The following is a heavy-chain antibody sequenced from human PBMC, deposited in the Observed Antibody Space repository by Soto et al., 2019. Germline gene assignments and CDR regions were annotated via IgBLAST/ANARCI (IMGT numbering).Heavy chain of an antibody. V-gene: IGHV3-23*01. Sequence: GGSLRLSCAASGFTFSSYAMSWVRQAPGKWLEWVSAISGSGGSTYYADSVKGRFTMSRDNSKDTLYLQMNSLRAEDTAVYYCAKPTDRRWGTCFDYWGQGTLVTVSS. D-gene: IGHD7-27*01. CDR1: GFTFSSYA. CDR3: AKPTDRRWGTCFDY. CDR2: ISGSGGST. J-gene: IGHJ4*02.